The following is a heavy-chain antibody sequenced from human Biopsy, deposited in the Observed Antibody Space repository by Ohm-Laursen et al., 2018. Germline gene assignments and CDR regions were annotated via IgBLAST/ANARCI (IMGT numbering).Heavy chain of an antibody. J-gene: IGHJ5*02. Sequence: GTLSLTCLVSGGSISNYYWSWIRQPAGKGLEWIGRIYSSGSTNYNPSLKSRVTMSVDTSKNQFSLILSSMTAADTAVYYCAREPRIAAVAYFDPWGQGTLVTVSS. CDR1: GGSISNYY. D-gene: IGHD6-13*01. CDR2: IYSSGST. V-gene: IGHV4-4*07. CDR3: AREPRIAAVAYFDP.